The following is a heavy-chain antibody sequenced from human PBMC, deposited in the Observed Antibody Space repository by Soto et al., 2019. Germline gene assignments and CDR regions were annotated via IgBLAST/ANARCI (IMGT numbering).Heavy chain of an antibody. CDR2: IYYSGST. V-gene: IGHV4-59*01. D-gene: IGHD3-9*01. J-gene: IGHJ6*02. Sequence: NPSETLSLTCTVSGGSISSYYWSWIRQPPGKGLEWIGYIYYSGSTNYNPSLKSRVTISVDTSKNQFSLKLGSVTAADTAVYYCARGPNYDILTGYHYYYYGMDVWGQGTTVTVS. CDR1: GGSISSYY. CDR3: ARGPNYDILTGYHYYYYGMDV.